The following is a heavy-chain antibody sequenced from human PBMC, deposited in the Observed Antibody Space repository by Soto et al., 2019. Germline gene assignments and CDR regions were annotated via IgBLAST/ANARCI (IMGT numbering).Heavy chain of an antibody. V-gene: IGHV3-30*03. J-gene: IGHJ6*02. D-gene: IGHD2-21*02. CDR1: GFSFNTSG. CDR3: ATKVRVTNYLYYGMDV. Sequence: QVQLVESGGGVGQPGRALRLSCAASGFSFNTSGMHWVRQAPGKGLEWVAVIAFDGSQEFYGDSVRGRFTISRDNSKNTLFLQMKSLIPEDTAVYYCATKVRVTNYLYYGMDVWGQGTTVTVSS. CDR2: IAFDGSQE.